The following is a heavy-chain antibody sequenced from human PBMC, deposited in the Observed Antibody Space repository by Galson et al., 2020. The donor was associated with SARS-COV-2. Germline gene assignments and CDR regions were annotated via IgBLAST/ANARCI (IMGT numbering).Heavy chain of an antibody. J-gene: IGHJ3*01. Sequence: TLRLSCAASGFKFDNYPMHWIRQRPGKGLELVASISRDSRSVGNATSVEGRFLISRDNSRDSLYLQLNGLRPGDTAKYYCAKRHAPPFAVQLTAHTYSCDLWGRGTMVTVSP. V-gene: IGHV3-9*01. CDR1: GFKFDNYP. CDR2: ISRDSRSV. CDR3: AKRHAPPFAVQLTAHTYSCDL. D-gene: IGHD2-21*01.